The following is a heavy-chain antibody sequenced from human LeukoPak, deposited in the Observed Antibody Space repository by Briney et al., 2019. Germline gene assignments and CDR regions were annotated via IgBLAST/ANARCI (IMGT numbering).Heavy chain of an antibody. CDR3: ARLKDGYTVDAFDI. CDR2: IYPGDSNT. V-gene: IGHV5-51*01. D-gene: IGHD5-24*01. J-gene: IGHJ3*02. CDR1: GYKFSSYW. Sequence: GESLKISCKGSGYKFSSYWIGWVRQMPGKGLEWMGIIYPGDSNTRYSPSFQGQVTISADKSINTAYLQWSSLKASDTAMYYCARLKDGYTVDAFDIWGQGTMVTVSS.